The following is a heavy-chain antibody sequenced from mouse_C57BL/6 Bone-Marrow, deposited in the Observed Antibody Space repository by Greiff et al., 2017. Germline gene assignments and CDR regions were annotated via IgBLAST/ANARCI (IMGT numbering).Heavy chain of an antibody. D-gene: IGHD2-10*02. Sequence: QVQLQQPGAELVRPGTSVKLSCKASGYTFTSYWMHWVKQRPGQGLEWIGVIDPSDSYTNYNQKFKGKATMTVDTSSSTAYMQLSSLTSGDSAVYYCGRKSIGGYWGQGTTLTVSS. CDR2: IDPSDSYT. V-gene: IGHV1-59*01. CDR3: GRKSIGGY. CDR1: GYTFTSYW. J-gene: IGHJ2*01.